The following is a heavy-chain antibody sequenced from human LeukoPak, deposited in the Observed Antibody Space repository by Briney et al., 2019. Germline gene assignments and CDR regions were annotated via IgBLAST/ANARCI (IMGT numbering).Heavy chain of an antibody. CDR1: GFTFSYYA. Sequence: QPGGSLRLSCSASGFTFSYYAMHWVRPAPGKGLEYVSGITSSGGSTYYTDSVKGRFTISRDNSNNTLYLQMSSLRAEDTAVYYCVKGDYSGYTFPAFDYWGQGTLVSVSS. V-gene: IGHV3-64D*06. CDR2: ITSSGGST. J-gene: IGHJ4*02. D-gene: IGHD5-12*01. CDR3: VKGDYSGYTFPAFDY.